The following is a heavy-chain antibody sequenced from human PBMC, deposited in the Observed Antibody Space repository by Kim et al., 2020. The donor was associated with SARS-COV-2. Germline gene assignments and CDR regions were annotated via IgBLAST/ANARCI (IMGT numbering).Heavy chain of an antibody. Sequence: ASVKVSCKASGFAFTDTYMHWLRQAPGQGLEWVGWITPNSDGTIYAQKFQGRVTMTRDSSVSTAYMELSSLKSDDTAVYYCATLRGGSYNFWGQGTLVTV. D-gene: IGHD1-26*01. CDR1: GFAFTDTY. J-gene: IGHJ4*02. CDR3: ATLRGGSYNF. V-gene: IGHV1-2*02. CDR2: ITPNSDGT.